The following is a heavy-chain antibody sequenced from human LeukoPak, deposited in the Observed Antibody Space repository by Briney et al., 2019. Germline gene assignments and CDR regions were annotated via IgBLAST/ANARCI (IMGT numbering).Heavy chain of an antibody. Sequence: ASVKVSCKASGYTFTNYYIHWVRQAPGQGLECMGIINPSGGSTSYAQKFQRRVTMTRDMSTSTVYMELSSLRSEDTAVYYCASTYYYDSSDYYLADAFDIWGQGTMVTVSS. V-gene: IGHV1-46*01. CDR1: GYTFTNYY. J-gene: IGHJ3*02. CDR3: ASTYYYDSSDYYLADAFDI. CDR2: INPSGGST. D-gene: IGHD3-22*01.